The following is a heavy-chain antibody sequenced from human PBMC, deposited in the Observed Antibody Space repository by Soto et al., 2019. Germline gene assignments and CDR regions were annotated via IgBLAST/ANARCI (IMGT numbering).Heavy chain of an antibody. CDR3: ARELPGSGWSVDY. D-gene: IGHD6-19*01. Sequence: QVQLVESGGGVVQPGRSLRLSCAASGFTFSSYTMHWVRQAPGKGLEWVALISYDGNNKYYADSVKGRFTISRDNSNNTQYLQMNGLRVEDTAVYYCARELPGSGWSVDYWGQGTLVTVSS. V-gene: IGHV3-30-3*01. CDR2: ISYDGNNK. J-gene: IGHJ4*02. CDR1: GFTFSSYT.